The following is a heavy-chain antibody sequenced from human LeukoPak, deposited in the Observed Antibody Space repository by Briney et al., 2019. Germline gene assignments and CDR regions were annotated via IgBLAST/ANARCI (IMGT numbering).Heavy chain of an antibody. V-gene: IGHV1-69*04. CDR1: GGTFSSYA. J-gene: IGHJ5*02. D-gene: IGHD6-13*01. CDR3: ARVKLISIAAAGRNWFDP. CDR2: IIPILGIA. Sequence: GASVKVSCKASGGTFSSYAISWVRQAPGQGLEWMGRIIPILGIANYAQKFQGRVTITADKSTSTAYMELSSLRSEDTAVYYCARVKLISIAAAGRNWFDPWGQGTLVTVSS.